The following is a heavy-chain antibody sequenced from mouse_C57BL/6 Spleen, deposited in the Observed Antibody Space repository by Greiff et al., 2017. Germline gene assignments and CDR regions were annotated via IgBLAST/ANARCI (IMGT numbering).Heavy chain of an antibody. D-gene: IGHD4-1*02. J-gene: IGHJ3*01. V-gene: IGHV1-69*01. CDR2: IDPSDSYT. Sequence: QVQLQQPGAELVMPGASVKLSCKASGYTFTSYWMHWVKQRPGQGLEWIGEIDPSDSYTNYNQKFKGKSTLTVDKSSSTAYMQLSSLTSEDSAVYYCATTPTGGFAYWGQGTLVTVSA. CDR1: GYTFTSYW. CDR3: ATTPTGGFAY.